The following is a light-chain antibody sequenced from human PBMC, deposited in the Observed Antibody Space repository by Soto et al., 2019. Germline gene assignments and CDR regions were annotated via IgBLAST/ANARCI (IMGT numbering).Light chain of an antibody. V-gene: IGLV2-14*01. CDR2: EVS. CDR1: SSDVGGYNY. Sequence: QSVLTQPASVSWSPGQSITISCTGTSSDVGGYNYVSCYQQHPGKAPKLMIYEVSNRPSGDSNRFSGSKSGNTASLTISGLQAEDEADYYCSSYTSSSTSLYVFGTGTKVTVL. J-gene: IGLJ1*01. CDR3: SSYTSSSTSLYV.